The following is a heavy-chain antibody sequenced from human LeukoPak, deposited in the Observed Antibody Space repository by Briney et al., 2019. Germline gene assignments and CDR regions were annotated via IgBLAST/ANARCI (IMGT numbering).Heavy chain of an antibody. Sequence: ASVKVSCKASGYTFTGYYMHWVRQAPGQGLEWMGWINPNSGNTGYAQKFQGRVTMTRNTSISTAYMELSSLRSEDTAVYYCARGRSARTSRFDPWGQGTLVTVSS. CDR1: GYTFTGYY. D-gene: IGHD1-14*01. J-gene: IGHJ5*02. V-gene: IGHV1-8*02. CDR2: INPNSGNT. CDR3: ARGRSARTSRFDP.